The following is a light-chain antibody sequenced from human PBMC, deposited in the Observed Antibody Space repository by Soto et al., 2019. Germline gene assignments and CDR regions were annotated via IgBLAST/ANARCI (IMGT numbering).Light chain of an antibody. V-gene: IGKV1-5*01. CDR1: QSISTW. J-gene: IGKJ1*01. CDR3: QEYNTNFRT. CDR2: DAS. Sequence: GDRVTITCRASQSISTWLAWYQQQPGGAPRLLIYDASSLQSGVPSRFSGNGSGTDFTLTISSLQPDDFASYFCQEYNTNFRTFGQGTKWIS.